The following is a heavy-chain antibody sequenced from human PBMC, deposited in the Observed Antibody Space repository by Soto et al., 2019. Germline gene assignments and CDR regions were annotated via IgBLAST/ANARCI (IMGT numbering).Heavy chain of an antibody. D-gene: IGHD6-19*01. CDR2: ISGSGAST. CDR3: SKTLSSLFGWSLDY. V-gene: IGHV3-23*01. Sequence: EVQLLESGGGLVQPGGSLRLSCAASGFTFISYAMTWVRQAPGKGLEWVSGISGSGASTYYADSVKGRFTISRDNSKNTLYLQMNSLRAEDTAIYYCSKTLSSLFGWSLDYWGQGSLVTVPS. J-gene: IGHJ4*02. CDR1: GFTFISYA.